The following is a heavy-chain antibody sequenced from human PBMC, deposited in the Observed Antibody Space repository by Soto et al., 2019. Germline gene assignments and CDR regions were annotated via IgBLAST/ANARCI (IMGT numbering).Heavy chain of an antibody. Sequence: QVQLQESGPGLVKPSETLSLTCTVSGGSISSYYWSWIRQPPGKGLEWIGYIYYSGSTNYNSALKSRVNISVDTSKNQFSLKLSSVTAADTAVYYCARDRFDCSGGSFYNVGAFDIWGQGTMVIVSS. V-gene: IGHV4-59*01. CDR2: IYYSGST. J-gene: IGHJ3*02. D-gene: IGHD2-15*01. CDR1: GGSISSYY. CDR3: ARDRFDCSGGSFYNVGAFDI.